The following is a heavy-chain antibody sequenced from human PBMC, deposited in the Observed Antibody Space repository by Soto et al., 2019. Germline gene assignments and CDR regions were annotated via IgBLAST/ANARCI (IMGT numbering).Heavy chain of an antibody. CDR3: ARDYYDSSGPNYYYYGMDV. CDR1: GGSISSYY. Sequence: SETLSLTCTVSGGSISSYYWSWIRQPAGKGLEWIGRIYTSGSTNYNPSLKSRVTMSVDTSKNQFSLKLSSVTAADAAVYYCARDYYDSSGPNYYYYGMDVWGQGTKVPVSS. D-gene: IGHD3-22*01. CDR2: IYTSGST. J-gene: IGHJ6*02. V-gene: IGHV4-4*07.